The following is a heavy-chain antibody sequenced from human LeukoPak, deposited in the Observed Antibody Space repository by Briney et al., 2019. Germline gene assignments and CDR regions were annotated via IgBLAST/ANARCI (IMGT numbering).Heavy chain of an antibody. Sequence: SETLSLTCTVSGGSISSNNYYWAWIRRPPGRGLEWIAGINDGGSTYCNPSLKSPVTMSGETSKNHFSLRLSSVAAADTAMYYCVRDDFGDYTRRFDPWGQGTLVTVSS. V-gene: IGHV4-39*07. CDR3: VRDDFGDYTRRFDP. CDR1: GGSISSNNYY. J-gene: IGHJ5*02. CDR2: INDGGST. D-gene: IGHD4-17*01.